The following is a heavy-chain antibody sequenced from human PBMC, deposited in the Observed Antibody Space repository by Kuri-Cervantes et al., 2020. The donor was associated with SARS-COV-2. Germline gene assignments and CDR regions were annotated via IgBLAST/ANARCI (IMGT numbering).Heavy chain of an antibody. D-gene: IGHD1-26*01. J-gene: IGHJ4*02. V-gene: IGHV1-46*01. CDR2: INPSGGST. CDR1: GYTFTSYH. CDR3: ASAVAVGATAFDY. Sequence: ASVKVSCKASGYTFTSYHMHWVRQAPGQGLEWMGIINPSGGSTSYAQNFQGRVTMTRDMSTSTLYMELSSLRSDDTAVYYCASAVAVGATAFDYWGQGTLVTVSS.